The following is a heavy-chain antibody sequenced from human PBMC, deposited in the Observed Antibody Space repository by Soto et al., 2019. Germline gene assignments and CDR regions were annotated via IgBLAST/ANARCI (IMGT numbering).Heavy chain of an antibody. CDR2: NITIVGTA. D-gene: IGHD6-13*01. V-gene: IGHV1-69*01. CDR3: AGSEFYIAAELFDY. CDR1: GGTFSSYA. J-gene: IGHJ4*02. Sequence: QVQLVQSGAEVKKPGPSVKVSCKASGGTFSSYAISWVRQAPGQGLEWMGGNITIVGTANYAQKFQGRVTITTDESTSKAYRELSSLRSENTAVYDCAGSEFYIAAELFDYWGQGTLVTVSS.